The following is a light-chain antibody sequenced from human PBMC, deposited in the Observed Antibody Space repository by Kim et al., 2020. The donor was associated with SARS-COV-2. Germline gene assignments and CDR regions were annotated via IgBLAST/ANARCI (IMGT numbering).Light chain of an antibody. V-gene: IGKV3-20*01. CDR3: QHYGKSPYT. J-gene: IGKJ2*01. CDR1: QATTLRY. Sequence: PGKAATPSDRAMQATTLRYYSWYHHTPCQAPRLLINGASSRATIIPNMCSGSGSGTDFSLTVSILEPEDFAVYYCQHYGKSPYTFGQGTKREI. CDR2: GAS.